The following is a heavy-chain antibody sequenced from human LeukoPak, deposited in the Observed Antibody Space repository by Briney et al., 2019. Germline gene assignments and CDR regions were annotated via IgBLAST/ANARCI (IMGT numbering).Heavy chain of an antibody. J-gene: IGHJ5*01. CDR2: IIPIVGTA. V-gene: IGHV1-69*05. Sequence: SVRVSCKASGGIFCSSAITWVRQAPGQGLEWMGGIIPIVGTANSAQKFQSRVKSTTDESTSTAHMGLSSLRSEDTAVYDSARDQRGYCSSTSCYETTRPQSWFDSCGQGTLVTVSS. D-gene: IGHD2-2*01. CDR1: GGIFCSSA. CDR3: ARDQRGYCSSTSCYETTRPQSWFDS.